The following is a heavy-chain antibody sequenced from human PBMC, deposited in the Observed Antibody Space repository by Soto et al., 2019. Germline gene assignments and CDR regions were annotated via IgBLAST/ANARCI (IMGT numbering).Heavy chain of an antibody. V-gene: IGHV4-34*01. CDR1: GGSFSGYY. Sequence: SETLSLTCAVYGGSFSGYYWSWIRQPPGKGLEWIGEIYHSGSTTYNPSLKSRVTISVDKSKNQFSLKLSSVTAADTAVYYCARGATTVEQYYYYGMDVWGQGTTVTVSS. D-gene: IGHD4-17*01. J-gene: IGHJ6*02. CDR3: ARGATTVEQYYYYGMDV. CDR2: IYHSGST.